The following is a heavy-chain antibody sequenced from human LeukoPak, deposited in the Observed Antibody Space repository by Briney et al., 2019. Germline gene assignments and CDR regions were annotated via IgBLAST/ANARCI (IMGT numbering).Heavy chain of an antibody. Sequence: SETLSLTCTVSGDSISRSTYYWAWIRQPPGKGLEWIGSVYYGRSPYFNPSLESRATISVDTSKNHFSLKMSSVTAADTDVYYCARSSGTGTFSYWGQGTLVTVSS. CDR3: ARSSGTGTFSY. J-gene: IGHJ4*02. CDR1: GDSISRSTYY. CDR2: VYYGRSP. D-gene: IGHD6-25*01. V-gene: IGHV4-39*02.